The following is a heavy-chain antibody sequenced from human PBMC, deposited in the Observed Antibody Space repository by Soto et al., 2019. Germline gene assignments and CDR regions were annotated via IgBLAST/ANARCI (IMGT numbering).Heavy chain of an antibody. J-gene: IGHJ4*02. CDR1: GFSLSNARMG. D-gene: IGHD1-26*01. CDR3: ARIRLVGATFDY. V-gene: IGHV2-26*01. CDR2: IFSNDEK. Sequence: QVTLKESGPVLVKPTETLTLTCTVSGFSLSNARMGVSWIRQPPGKALEWLAHIFSNDEKSYSTSLKSRLTISKDTSKSQVVLTMTNMDPVDTATYSWARIRLVGATFDYWGQGTLVTVSS.